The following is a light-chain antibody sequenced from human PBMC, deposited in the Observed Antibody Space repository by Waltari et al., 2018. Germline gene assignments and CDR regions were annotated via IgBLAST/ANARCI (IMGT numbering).Light chain of an antibody. Sequence: NFMLTQPHSVSESPGVTVTISCTRSSGRIAGNFVQWYQQRPGSAPSVVIYEYSQRTSGVPARFSGSIDSSSNSASLTISGLKTEDEADYYCQSYDSTNHVVFGGGTKLTVL. J-gene: IGLJ2*01. CDR1: SGRIAGNF. CDR3: QSYDSTNHVV. CDR2: EYS. V-gene: IGLV6-57*04.